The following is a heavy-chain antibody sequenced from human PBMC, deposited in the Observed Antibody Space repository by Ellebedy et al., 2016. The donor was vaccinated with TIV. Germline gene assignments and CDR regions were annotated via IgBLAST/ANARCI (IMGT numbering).Heavy chain of an antibody. CDR2: INQDGSEK. D-gene: IGHD3-10*01. Sequence: GESLKISCAAPGFTFSSYWMSWVRQAPGKGLEWVANINQDGSEKYYVDSVKGRFTISRDNAKHSLYLEMSSLRVEDTAVYYCARLADLWFGEIFDWGQGTLVTVSS. CDR3: ARLADLWFGEIFD. J-gene: IGHJ4*02. CDR1: GFTFSSYW. V-gene: IGHV3-7*01.